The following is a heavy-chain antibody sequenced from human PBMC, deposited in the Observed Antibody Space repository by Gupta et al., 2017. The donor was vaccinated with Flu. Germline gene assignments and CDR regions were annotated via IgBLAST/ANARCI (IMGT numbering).Heavy chain of an antibody. CDR3: ARVGYDAFDT. V-gene: IGHV3-23*01. J-gene: IGHJ3*02. CDR2: ISGRGGDT. CDR1: GFIFTSYS. D-gene: IGHD5-12*01. Sequence: EVQLLESGGDLVQTGGSLRLSCAASGFIFTSYSMSWVRQAPGKGLEWVSFISGRGGDTYYADSVKGRFTISRDNSKHMVYLQMNTLRGEDTALYYCARVGYDAFDTWGQGTMVTVPS.